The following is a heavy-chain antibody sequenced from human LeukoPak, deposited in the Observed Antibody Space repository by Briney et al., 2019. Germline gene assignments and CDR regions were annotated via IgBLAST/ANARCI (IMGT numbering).Heavy chain of an antibody. V-gene: IGHV1-46*01. Sequence: ASVKVSCKASGYTFTTYYMHWVRQAPGQGLEWMGIINPNGGTTNYAQKFQGRVTMTRDTSTSTVYMELSSLRSDGTAMYYCARESPPNWFDPWGQGTLVTVSS. CDR2: INPNGGTT. CDR3: ARESPPNWFDP. CDR1: GYTFTTYY. J-gene: IGHJ5*02.